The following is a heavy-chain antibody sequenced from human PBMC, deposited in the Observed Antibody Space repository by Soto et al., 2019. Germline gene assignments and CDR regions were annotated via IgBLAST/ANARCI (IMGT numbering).Heavy chain of an antibody. CDR1: GGSISSYY. CDR3: ARHDSGGSYYYYYYMDV. J-gene: IGHJ6*03. CDR2: IYYSGST. V-gene: IGHV4-59*08. Sequence: QVQLQESGPGLVKPSETLSLTCTVSGGSISSYYWSWIRQPPGKGLEWIGYIYYSGSTNYNPSLKSRVTISVDTSKNQFCLKLSCVTAADTAVYYCARHDSGGSYYYYYYMDVWGKGTTVTVSS. D-gene: IGHD2-15*01.